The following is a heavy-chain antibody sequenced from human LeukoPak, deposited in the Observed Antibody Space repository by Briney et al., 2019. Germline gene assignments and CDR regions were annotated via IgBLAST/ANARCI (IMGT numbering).Heavy chain of an antibody. J-gene: IGHJ4*02. CDR2: IIPIFGTA. CDR1: GGTFSSYA. Sequence: ASVKVSCKASGGTFSSYAISWVRQAPGQGLEWMGGIIPIFGTANYAQKFQGRVTITADESTSTAYMELRSLRSDDTAVYYCARGGGSPNGYFDYWGQGTLVTVSS. CDR3: ARGGGSPNGYFDY. V-gene: IGHV1-69*13. D-gene: IGHD2-15*01.